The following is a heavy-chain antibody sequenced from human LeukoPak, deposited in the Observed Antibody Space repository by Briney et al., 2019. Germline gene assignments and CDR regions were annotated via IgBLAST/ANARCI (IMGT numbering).Heavy chain of an antibody. J-gene: IGHJ4*02. CDR1: GYTLTELS. CDR3: AAASSQLISYSGYAPFDY. CDR2: FDPEDGET. V-gene: IGHV1-24*01. Sequence: ASVKVSCKVSGYTLTELSMHWVRQAPGKGLEWMGGFDPEDGETIYARKFQGRVTMTEDTSTDTAYMELSSLRSEDTAVYYCAAASSQLISYSGYAPFDYWGQGTLVTVSS. D-gene: IGHD5-12*01.